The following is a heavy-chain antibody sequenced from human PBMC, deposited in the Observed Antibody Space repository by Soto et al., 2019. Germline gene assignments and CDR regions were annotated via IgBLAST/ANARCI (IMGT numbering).Heavy chain of an antibody. V-gene: IGHV1-69*08. Sequence: QVQLVQSGAEVKKPGSSVRVSCKASGTIFSSDTISWVRQAPGQGLEWMGRIIPILGETNSAQKFQDRVTLTADKSTNTAYMELNSLRLEDTAVYYCARGLGGRMDDWGQGTTVTVSS. CDR2: IIPILGET. J-gene: IGHJ6*02. D-gene: IGHD3-16*01. CDR1: GTIFSSDT. CDR3: ARGLGGRMDD.